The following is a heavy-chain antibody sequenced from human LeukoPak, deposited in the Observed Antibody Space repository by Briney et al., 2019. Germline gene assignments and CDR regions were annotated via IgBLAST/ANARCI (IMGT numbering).Heavy chain of an antibody. V-gene: IGHV4-59*01. D-gene: IGHD2-2*01. CDR1: GDSISTYY. J-gene: IGHJ4*02. Sequence: PSETLSLTCTVSGDSISTYYWTWLRQPPGKGPEWIGNIYHSGSTNYNPSLKSRITMSVDSSRNQFSLNVSSLTAADTAVYYCARGYSSSWYYLDYWGQGILVTVSS. CDR2: IYHSGST. CDR3: ARGYSSSWYYLDY.